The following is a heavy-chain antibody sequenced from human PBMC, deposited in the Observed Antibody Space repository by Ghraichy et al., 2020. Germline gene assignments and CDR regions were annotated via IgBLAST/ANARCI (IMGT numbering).Heavy chain of an antibody. CDR1: GFTVSSSV. CDR3: MKTISYCSGGRCYSGWFDP. V-gene: IGHV3-23*01. Sequence: ETLSLTCAASGFTVSSSVMSWVRQAPGKGLEWVSDIHFGDADTFYADSVRGRFTISRDNSNNTLVLHMNSLGVEDTAVDYCMKTISYCSGGRCYSGWFDPWGQGTLVTVSS. CDR2: IHFGDADT. D-gene: IGHD2-15*01. J-gene: IGHJ5*02.